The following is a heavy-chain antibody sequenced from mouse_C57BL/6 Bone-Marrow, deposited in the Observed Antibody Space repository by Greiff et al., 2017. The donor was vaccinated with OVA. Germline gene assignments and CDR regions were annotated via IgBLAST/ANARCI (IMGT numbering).Heavy chain of an antibody. J-gene: IGHJ1*03. D-gene: IGHD1-1*01. Sequence: VQLQQSGAELVRPGASVKLSCTASGFNIKDDYMHWVKQRPEQGLEWIGWIDPENGDTEYASKFQGKATITADTSSNTAYLQLSSLTSEDTAVYYCTTVTTVPGYFDVWGTGTTVTVSS. CDR1: GFNIKDDY. CDR3: TTVTTVPGYFDV. CDR2: IDPENGDT. V-gene: IGHV14-4*01.